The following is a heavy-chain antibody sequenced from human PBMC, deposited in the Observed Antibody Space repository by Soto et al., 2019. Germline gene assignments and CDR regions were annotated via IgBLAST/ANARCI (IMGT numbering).Heavy chain of an antibody. Sequence: PSVKVSCKASGYTFTSYGISWVRQAPGQGVEWMGWISAYNGNTNYAQKLQGRVTMTTDTSTSTAYMELRSLRSDDTAVYYCARGPDLSGSYWLDYWGQGTLVTVSS. V-gene: IGHV1-18*01. CDR2: ISAYNGNT. D-gene: IGHD1-26*01. J-gene: IGHJ4*02. CDR3: ARGPDLSGSYWLDY. CDR1: GYTFTSYG.